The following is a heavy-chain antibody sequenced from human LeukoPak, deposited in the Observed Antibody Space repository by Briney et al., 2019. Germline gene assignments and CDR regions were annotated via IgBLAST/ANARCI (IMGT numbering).Heavy chain of an antibody. J-gene: IGHJ4*02. CDR3: ARGGSGSYYVPLYYFDY. V-gene: IGHV4-34*01. CDR2: FNHSGS. Sequence: SETLSLTCAVYGGSFSGYYWSWIRQPPGKGLEWIGEFNHSGSKSRVTISIDTSKNQFSLKLSSVTAADTAVYYCARGGSGSYYVPLYYFDYWGQGTLVTVSS. D-gene: IGHD1-26*01. CDR1: GGSFSGYY.